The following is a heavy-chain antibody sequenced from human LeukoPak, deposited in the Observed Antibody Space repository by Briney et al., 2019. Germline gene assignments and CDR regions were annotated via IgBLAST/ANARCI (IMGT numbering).Heavy chain of an antibody. V-gene: IGHV1-18*01. CDR3: ARGQNERIAARNFDY. Sequence: ASVKVSCKASGYTFTSYGISWVRQAPGQGPEWMGWISAYNGNTNYAQKLQGRVTMTTDTSTSTAYMELRSLRSDDTAVYYCARGQNERIAARNFDYWGQGTLVTVSS. CDR1: GYTFTSYG. CDR2: ISAYNGNT. D-gene: IGHD6-6*01. J-gene: IGHJ4*02.